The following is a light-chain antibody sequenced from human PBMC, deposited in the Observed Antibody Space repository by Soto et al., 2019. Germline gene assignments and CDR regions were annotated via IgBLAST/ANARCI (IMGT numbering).Light chain of an antibody. V-gene: IGKV3-20*01. Sequence: EIVLTQSPGTLSLSPGDRATLSCRASQSVSSSYLVWYQQKPGQSPRLLIYGASSRATGIPDRFRGSGSGTDFTLTISRLEPGDFAVYYCQQYGASPWTFGQGTKVDIK. CDR1: QSVSSSY. J-gene: IGKJ1*01. CDR2: GAS. CDR3: QQYGASPWT.